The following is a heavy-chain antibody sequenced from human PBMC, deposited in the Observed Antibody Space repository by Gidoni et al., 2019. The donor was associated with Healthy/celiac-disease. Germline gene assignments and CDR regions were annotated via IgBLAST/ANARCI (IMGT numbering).Heavy chain of an antibody. Sequence: QMQLVQSGPEVKKPGTSVKVSRKASGFTFTSPAMQWVRQARGQRLEWIGWIVVGSGNTNYAQKFQERVTITRDMSTSTAYMELSSLRSEDTAVYYCAAGPVGLGYCSSTSCYMLGRFDPWGQGTLVTVSS. CDR1: GFTFTSPA. D-gene: IGHD2-2*02. V-gene: IGHV1-58*02. CDR3: AAGPVGLGYCSSTSCYMLGRFDP. CDR2: IVVGSGNT. J-gene: IGHJ5*02.